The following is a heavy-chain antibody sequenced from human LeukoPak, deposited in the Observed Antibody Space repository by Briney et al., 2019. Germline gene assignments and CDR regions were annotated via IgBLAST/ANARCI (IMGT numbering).Heavy chain of an antibody. Sequence: PGGSLRLSCAASGFTFGSYWMSWVRQAPGKGLEWVANIKQDGSEKYYVDSVKGRFTISRDNAENSLSLQMNSLRAEDTAVYNCASAGGDSRSPLPFYYWGQGTLVTVSS. CDR2: IKQDGSEK. CDR3: ASAGGDSRSPLPFYY. V-gene: IGHV3-7*03. CDR1: GFTFGSYW. J-gene: IGHJ4*02. D-gene: IGHD3-22*01.